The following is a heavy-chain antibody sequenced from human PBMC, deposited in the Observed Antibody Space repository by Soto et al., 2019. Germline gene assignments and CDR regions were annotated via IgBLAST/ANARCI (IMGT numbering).Heavy chain of an antibody. Sequence: EVQLVESGGDLVQPGGSLRLSCAASGFTFSRYWMSWVRQAPGKGLQWVANIKEDGSDKYYVDSVKGRFTISRDNAKTSLDLQMNSLRVEDTAVYYCARYDYGGYAFYYWGQGALVTVSS. CDR1: GFTFSRYW. J-gene: IGHJ4*02. V-gene: IGHV3-7*04. CDR2: IKEDGSDK. CDR3: ARYDYGGYAFYY. D-gene: IGHD4-17*01.